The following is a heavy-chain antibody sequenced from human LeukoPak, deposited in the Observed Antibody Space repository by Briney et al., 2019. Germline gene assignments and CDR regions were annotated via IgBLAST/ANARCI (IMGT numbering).Heavy chain of an antibody. CDR3: ARAGYCTNGVCYPAYYYYYYMDV. Sequence: GRSLRLSCAASGFTFSSYGMHWVRQAPGKGLEGVAVIWYDGSNKYYADSVKGRFTISRDNSKNTLYLQMNSLRAEDTAVYYCARAGYCTNGVCYPAYYYYYYMDVWGKGTTVTVSS. CDR2: IWYDGSNK. V-gene: IGHV3-33*01. J-gene: IGHJ6*03. CDR1: GFTFSSYG. D-gene: IGHD2-8*01.